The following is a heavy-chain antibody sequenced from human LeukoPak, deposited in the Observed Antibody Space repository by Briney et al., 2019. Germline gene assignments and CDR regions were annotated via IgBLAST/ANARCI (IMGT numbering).Heavy chain of an antibody. Sequence: KTSETLSLTCTVSGGSISSGDYYWSWIRQPPGKGLEWIGYIYYSGSTYYNPSLKSRATISVDKSKNQFSLKLSSVTAADTAVYYCAREGEGSGSESFDYWGQGTLVTVSS. CDR2: IYYSGST. J-gene: IGHJ4*02. CDR1: GGSISSGDYY. CDR3: AREGEGSGSESFDY. D-gene: IGHD3-10*01. V-gene: IGHV4-30-4*01.